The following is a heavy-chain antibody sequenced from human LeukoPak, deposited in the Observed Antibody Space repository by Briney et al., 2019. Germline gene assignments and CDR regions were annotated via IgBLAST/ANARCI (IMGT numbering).Heavy chain of an antibody. CDR3: AGARRGYSYGHLDY. V-gene: IGHV3-33*01. CDR2: IWYDGSNK. CDR1: GFTFSSYG. J-gene: IGHJ4*02. D-gene: IGHD5-18*01. Sequence: GGSLRLSCAASGFTFSSYGMHWVRQAPGKGLEWVAVIWYDGSNKYYADSVKGRFTISTDNSKNTLYLQMNSLRAEDTAVYYCAGARRGYSYGHLDYWGQGTLVTVSS.